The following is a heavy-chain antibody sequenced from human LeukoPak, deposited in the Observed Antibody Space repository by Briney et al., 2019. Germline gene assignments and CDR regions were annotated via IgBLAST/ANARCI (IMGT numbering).Heavy chain of an antibody. V-gene: IGHV4-61*02. CDR3: ARGRNY. Sequence: PSQTLSLACTVSGNSISSGDNYWSWIRQPAGKGLEWIGRIYTSGSTNYNPSLKSRVTISGDTSKNQFSLKLSSVTAADTAVYYCARGRNYWGQGTLVTVSS. CDR1: GNSISSGDNY. CDR2: IYTSGST. J-gene: IGHJ4*02.